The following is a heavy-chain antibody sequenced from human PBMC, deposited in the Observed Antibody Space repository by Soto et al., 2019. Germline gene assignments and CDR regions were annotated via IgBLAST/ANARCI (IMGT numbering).Heavy chain of an antibody. CDR1: GYTFTSYA. CDR3: ARDYYDSSGYSNWFEP. D-gene: IGHD3-22*01. Sequence: GASVKVSCKASGYTFTSYAMHWVRQAPGQRLEWMGWINAGNGNTNYAQKLQGRVTMTTDTSTSTAYMELRSLRSDDTAVYYCARDYYDSSGYSNWFEPWGQGTLVTVSS. J-gene: IGHJ5*02. V-gene: IGHV1-3*01. CDR2: INAGNGNT.